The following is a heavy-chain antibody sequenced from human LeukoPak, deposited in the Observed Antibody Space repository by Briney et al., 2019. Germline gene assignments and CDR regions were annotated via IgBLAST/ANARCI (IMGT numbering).Heavy chain of an antibody. J-gene: IGHJ4*02. CDR2: ISSSGSYI. CDR1: GFTLSRYS. V-gene: IGHV3-21*01. Sequence: NPGGSLRLSCAASGFTLSRYSMNWVRQAPGMGLEWVSSISSSGSYIYYADSVKGRFTISRDNAKNSLYLQMNSLRAEDTAVYYCARGPSVDIVPTGFSSNSWDYFDYWGQGTLVTVSS. CDR3: ARGPSVDIVPTGFSSNSWDYFDY. D-gene: IGHD5-12*01.